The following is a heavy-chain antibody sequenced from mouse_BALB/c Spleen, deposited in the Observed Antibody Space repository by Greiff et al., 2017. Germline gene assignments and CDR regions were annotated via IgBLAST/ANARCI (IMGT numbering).Heavy chain of an antibody. D-gene: IGHD2-4*01. CDR3: ARDSTMITPFAY. V-gene: IGHV3-5*02. Sequence: EVKVVESGPGLVKPSQTVSLTCTVTGISITTGNYRWSWIRQFPGNKLEWIGYIYYSGTITYNPSLTSRTTITRDTSKNQFFLEMNSLTAEDTATYYCARDSTMITPFAYWGQGTLVTVSA. J-gene: IGHJ3*01. CDR1: GISITTGNYR. CDR2: IYYSGTI.